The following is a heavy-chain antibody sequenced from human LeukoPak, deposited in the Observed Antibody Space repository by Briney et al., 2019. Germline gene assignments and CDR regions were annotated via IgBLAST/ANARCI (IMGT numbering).Heavy chain of an antibody. V-gene: IGHV3-21*01. CDR2: ISSSSSYI. CDR3: ARERASSTSVVLSVYYYYGMDV. J-gene: IGHJ6*02. CDR1: GFTFSSYA. Sequence: GRSLRLSCAASGFTFSSYAMNWVRQAPGKGLERVSSISSSSSYIYYADSVKGRFTISRDNAKNSLYLQMNSLRAEDTAVYYCARERASSTSVVLSVYYYYGMDVWGQGTTVTVSS. D-gene: IGHD2-2*01.